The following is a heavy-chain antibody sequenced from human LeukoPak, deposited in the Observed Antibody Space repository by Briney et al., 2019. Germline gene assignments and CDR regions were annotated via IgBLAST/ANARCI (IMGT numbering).Heavy chain of an antibody. CDR3: ASKSGSFGNFDS. D-gene: IGHD3-10*01. V-gene: IGHV4-39*07. J-gene: IGHJ4*02. CDR2: IYYSGST. CDR1: GGSISSSSYY. Sequence: SETLSLTCTVSGGSISSSSYYWGWIRQPPGKGLEWIGSIYYSGSTYYNPSLKSRVTISVDTSKNQFSLNLTSVTAADTAVYYCASKSGSFGNFDSWGQGTLVTVSS.